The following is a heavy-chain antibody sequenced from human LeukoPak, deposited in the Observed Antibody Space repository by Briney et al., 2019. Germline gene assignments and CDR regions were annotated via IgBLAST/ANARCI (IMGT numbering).Heavy chain of an antibody. D-gene: IGHD5-18*01. V-gene: IGHV1-18*01. J-gene: IGHJ4*02. CDR1: GYTFTSYG. CDR2: ISAYNGNT. Sequence: ASVKVSCKASGYTFTSYGISWVRQAPGQGLEWMGWISAYNGNTNYAQKLQGRVTMTTDTSTSTAYMELRSLSSDDTAVYYCASSGGQYSYGYYFDYWGQGTLVTVSS. CDR3: ASSGGQYSYGYYFDY.